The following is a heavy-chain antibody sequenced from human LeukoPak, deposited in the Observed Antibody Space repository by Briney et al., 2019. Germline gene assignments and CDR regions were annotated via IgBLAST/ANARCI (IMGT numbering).Heavy chain of an antibody. CDR1: GGSISSSSYY. CDR3: ARPARGYSYGTNWFDP. V-gene: IGHV4-39*01. CDR2: IYYSGST. Sequence: PSETLSLTCTVSGGSISSSSYYWGWIRQPPGKGLEWIGSIYYSGSTYYNPSLKSRVTISVDTSKNQFSLKLSSVTAADTAVYYCARPARGYSYGTNWFDPWGQGTLVTVSS. D-gene: IGHD5-18*01. J-gene: IGHJ5*02.